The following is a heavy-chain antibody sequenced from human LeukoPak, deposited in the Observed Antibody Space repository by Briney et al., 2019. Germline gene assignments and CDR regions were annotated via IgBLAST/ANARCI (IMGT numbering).Heavy chain of an antibody. Sequence: PGGSLRLSCAASGITFSSYGMHWVRQAPGKGLEWVAVIWYDGSNKYYADSVKGRFTISRDNSKNTLYLQMNSLRAEDTAVYYCARDMQNYYDSSGYIGYFDYWGQGTLVTVSS. V-gene: IGHV3-33*01. CDR3: ARDMQNYYDSSGYIGYFDY. CDR2: IWYDGSNK. J-gene: IGHJ4*02. D-gene: IGHD3-22*01. CDR1: GITFSSYG.